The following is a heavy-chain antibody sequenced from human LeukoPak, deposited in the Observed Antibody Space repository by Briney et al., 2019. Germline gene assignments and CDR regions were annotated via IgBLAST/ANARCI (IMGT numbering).Heavy chain of an antibody. CDR2: IYTSGST. D-gene: IGHD3-22*01. V-gene: IGHV4-4*09. CDR3: ARHGFYDSSGYYFFED. Sequence: PSETLSLTCTVSGGSISSYYWSWIRQPPGKGLEWIGYIYTSGSTNYNPSLKSRVTISVDTSKNQFSLKLSSVTAADTAVYYCARHGFYDSSGYYFFEDWGQGTLVTVSS. J-gene: IGHJ4*02. CDR1: GGSISSYY.